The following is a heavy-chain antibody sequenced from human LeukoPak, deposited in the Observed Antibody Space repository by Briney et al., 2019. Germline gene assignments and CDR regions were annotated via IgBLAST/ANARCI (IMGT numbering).Heavy chain of an antibody. V-gene: IGHV1-18*01. D-gene: IGHD1-1*01. J-gene: IGHJ4*02. CDR2: ISAYNGNT. Sequence: ASVKVSCKASGYTFASFGISWVRQAPGQGLEWMGWISAYNGNTNYAQRLQGRVTMTTDTSTSTAYMELRSLRSDDTAVYYCARDRAGTTMRVFDYWGQGTLVTVSS. CDR1: GYTFASFG. CDR3: ARDRAGTTMRVFDY.